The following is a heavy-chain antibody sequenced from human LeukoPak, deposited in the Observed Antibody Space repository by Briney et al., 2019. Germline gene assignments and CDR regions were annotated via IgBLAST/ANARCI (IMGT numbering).Heavy chain of an antibody. V-gene: IGHV4-4*07. CDR1: GGSMRNYV. CDR2: ISTGRST. Sequence: SETLSLTCTVSGGSMRNYVWNWVRQPAGEGLEWIGRISTGRSTDYNPSLESRLTMSVDTSKNQFSLRLNSVTAADTAVYYCASDGSSSWPFDFWGQGTLVTVSS. J-gene: IGHJ4*02. D-gene: IGHD6-13*01. CDR3: ASDGSSSWPFDF.